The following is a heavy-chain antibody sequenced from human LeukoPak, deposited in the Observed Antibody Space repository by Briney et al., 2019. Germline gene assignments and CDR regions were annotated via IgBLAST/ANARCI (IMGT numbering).Heavy chain of an antibody. CDR1: GGSISSYY. J-gene: IGHJ4*02. CDR2: IYYSGST. D-gene: IGHD1-26*01. Sequence: SETLSLACTVSGGSISSYYWSWIRQPPGKGLEWIGYIYYSGSTNYNPSLKSRVTISVDTSKNQFSLKLSSVTAADTAVYYCARGRGGSYYYFDYWGQGTLVTVSS. V-gene: IGHV4-59*08. CDR3: ARGRGGSYYYFDY.